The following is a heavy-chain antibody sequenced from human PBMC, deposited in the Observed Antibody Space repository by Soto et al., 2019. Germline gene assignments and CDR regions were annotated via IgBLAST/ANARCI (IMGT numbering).Heavy chain of an antibody. D-gene: IGHD3-3*02. J-gene: IGHJ6*02. Sequence: PVGSLRLSCAASGFTFSSYAMHWVRQAPGKGLEWVAVISYDGSNKYYADSVKGRFTISRDNSKNTLYLQMNSLRAEDTAVYYCARTLVLRAYYYYGMDVWGQGTT. CDR1: GFTFSSYA. CDR2: ISYDGSNK. CDR3: ARTLVLRAYYYYGMDV. V-gene: IGHV3-30-3*01.